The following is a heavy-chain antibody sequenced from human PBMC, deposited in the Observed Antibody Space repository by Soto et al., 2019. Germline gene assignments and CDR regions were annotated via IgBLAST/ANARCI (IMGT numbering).Heavy chain of an antibody. V-gene: IGHV4-4*02. Sequence: ASKTVYLTCAVSDGSSSSRNLWIWVRRPPQKGLEWIGEIYHSGSTNYNPPLKSRVTISVDKSKNQFSLKLSSVTAADTAVYYCASFSRGSGGSPKWFDLPGKGNLVSV. CDR2: IYHSGST. D-gene: IGHD3-10*01. J-gene: IGHJ5*02. CDR3: ASFSRGSGGSPKWFDL. CDR1: DGSSSSRNL.